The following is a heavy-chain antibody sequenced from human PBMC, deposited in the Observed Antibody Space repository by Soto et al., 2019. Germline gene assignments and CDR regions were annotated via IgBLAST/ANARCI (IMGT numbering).Heavy chain of an antibody. D-gene: IGHD5-18*01. CDR1: GGSISRYY. CDR3: ARAPPGYPFAY. J-gene: IGHJ4*02. Sequence: SETLSLTCTVSGGSISRYYWSWIRQPPGKGLEYLGFIYYSGSTNYNPSLKSRVAISVDTSKNQFSLKLSSVTAADTAVYYCARAPPGYPFAYWGQGSLVTVSS. V-gene: IGHV4-59*01. CDR2: IYYSGST.